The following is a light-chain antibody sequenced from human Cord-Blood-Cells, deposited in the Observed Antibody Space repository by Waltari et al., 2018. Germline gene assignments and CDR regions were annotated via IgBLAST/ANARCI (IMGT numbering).Light chain of an antibody. CDR3: CSYAGSSTWV. CDR1: SSAGGSHHL. J-gene: IGLJ3*02. V-gene: IGLV2-23*01. CDR2: EGS. Sequence: QSALTQPASVSGSPGKSITISGTGTSSAGGSHHLVSWYQQHPGKAPKLMIYEGSKRPSGVSNRFSGSKSGNTASLTISGLQAEDEADYYCCSYAGSSTWVFGGGTKLTVL.